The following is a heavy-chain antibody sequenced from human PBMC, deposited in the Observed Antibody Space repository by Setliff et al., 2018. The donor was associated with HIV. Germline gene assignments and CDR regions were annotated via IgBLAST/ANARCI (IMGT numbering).Heavy chain of an antibody. CDR2: LNHYGHL. D-gene: IGHD2-21*02. J-gene: IGHJ4*02. CDR3: AITTVGVTTEMY. Sequence: PSETLSLTCGFNAVPFGNYYWNWIRQSPERGLEWIVELNHYGHLNYNPSLRNRVTASVDTSKPQFSLRMSSVTAADTAVHYCAITTVGVTTEMYWGQGTLVTVSS. V-gene: IGHV4-34*01. CDR1: AVPFGNYY.